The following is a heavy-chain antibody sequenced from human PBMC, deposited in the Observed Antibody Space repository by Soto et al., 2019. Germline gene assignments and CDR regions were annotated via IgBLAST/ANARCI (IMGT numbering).Heavy chain of an antibody. D-gene: IGHD2-21*01. Sequence: QVQLVQSGAEVRKPGSSVKVSCRASGGTFSDFTVTWVRQAPGQGLEWMGGIIPILEATKYAQTFQDRVIFPAVESTSTVFMELSSLRSEDTAVYFCATSYCGNECQPNRAFYYFGWDVWGQGTTVTVSS. V-gene: IGHV1-69*01. J-gene: IGHJ6*02. CDR2: IIPILEAT. CDR1: GGTFSDFT. CDR3: ATSYCGNECQPNRAFYYFGWDV.